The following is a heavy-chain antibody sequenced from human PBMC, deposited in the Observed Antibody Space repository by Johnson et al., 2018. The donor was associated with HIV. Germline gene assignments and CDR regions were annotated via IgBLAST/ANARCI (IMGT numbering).Heavy chain of an antibody. CDR3: ALTSYYDIRGAFDI. CDR2: IGGSGTNT. Sequence: VQLVESGGDLVQPGGSLRLSCAASGFTFESFWIHWVRQAPGKGLEWVSSIGGSGTNTYYADSVKGRFTISRDNSKNTLYLQMNSLRAEDTAVYYLALTSYYDIRGAFDIWGQGTMVTVSS. CDR1: GFTFESFW. D-gene: IGHD3-22*01. V-gene: IGHV3-74*01. J-gene: IGHJ3*02.